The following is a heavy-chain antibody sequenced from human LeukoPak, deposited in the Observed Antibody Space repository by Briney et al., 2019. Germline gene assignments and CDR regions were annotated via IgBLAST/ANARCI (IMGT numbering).Heavy chain of an antibody. CDR1: GYTFTSYG. D-gene: IGHD6-6*01. CDR2: IIPIFGTA. V-gene: IGHV1-69*13. CDR3: ARASYSSSLGALDY. J-gene: IGHJ4*02. Sequence: ASVKVSCKASGYTFTSYGISWVRQAPGQGLEWMGGIIPIFGTANYAQKFQGRVTITADESTSTAYMELSSLRSEDTAVYYCARASYSSSLGALDYWGQGTLVTVSS.